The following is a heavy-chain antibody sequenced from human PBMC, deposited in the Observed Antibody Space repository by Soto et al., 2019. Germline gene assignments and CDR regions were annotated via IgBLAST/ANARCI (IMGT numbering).Heavy chain of an antibody. CDR2: IRSSGSPI. J-gene: IGHJ4*02. Sequence: GGPLTLSCAASGCIFNSYSMNWVRQAPGKGLEWIAYIRSSGSPIYYADSVKGRFTISRDNSKTSLYLQMNSLRAEDTAVYYCTRDPHALDFWGLGTLVTVSS. CDR3: TRDPHALDF. D-gene: IGHD2-2*01. CDR1: GCIFNSYS. V-gene: IGHV3-48*04.